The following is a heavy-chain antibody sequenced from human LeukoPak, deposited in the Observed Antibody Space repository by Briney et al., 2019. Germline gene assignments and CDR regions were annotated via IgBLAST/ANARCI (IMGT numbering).Heavy chain of an antibody. V-gene: IGHV3-23*01. Sequence: GGSLRLSCAASGFTFSSYAMSWVRQAPGKGLEGVSAISGSGGSTYYADSVKGRFTIARDNSKNTLYLQMNSLRAEDTAVYYCTEGVAPISIFHYWGQGTLVTVSS. J-gene: IGHJ4*02. D-gene: IGHD5-24*01. CDR3: TEGVAPISIFHY. CDR1: GFTFSSYA. CDR2: ISGSGGST.